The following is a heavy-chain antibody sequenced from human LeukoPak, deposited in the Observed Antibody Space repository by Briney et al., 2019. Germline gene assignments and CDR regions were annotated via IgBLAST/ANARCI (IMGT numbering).Heavy chain of an antibody. Sequence: SVKVSCKASGGTFSSYAISWVRQAPGQGLEWMGGIIPIFGTANYAQKFQGRVTITEDESTSTAYMELSSLRSEDTAVYYCARSPYYYDSSGYPYWGQGTLVTVSS. CDR2: IIPIFGTA. CDR3: ARSPYYYDSSGYPY. J-gene: IGHJ4*02. D-gene: IGHD3-22*01. V-gene: IGHV1-69*13. CDR1: GGTFSSYA.